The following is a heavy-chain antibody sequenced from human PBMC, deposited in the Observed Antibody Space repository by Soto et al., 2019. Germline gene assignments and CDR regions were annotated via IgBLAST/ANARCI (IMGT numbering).Heavy chain of an antibody. V-gene: IGHV1-69*13. D-gene: IGHD6-13*01. CDR2: IIPIFGTA. CDR3: ARNPIIGYSSSSGAFDI. Sequence: SVKVSCKASGGTFSSYAISWVQQAPGQGLEWMGGIIPIFGTANYAQKFQGRVTITADESTSTAYMELSSLGSEDTAVYYCARNPIIGYSSSSGAFDIWGQGTMVTVSS. J-gene: IGHJ3*02. CDR1: GGTFSSYA.